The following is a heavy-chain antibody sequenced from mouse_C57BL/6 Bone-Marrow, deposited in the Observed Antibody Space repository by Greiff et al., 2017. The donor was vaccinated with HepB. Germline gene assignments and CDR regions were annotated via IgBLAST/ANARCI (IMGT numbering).Heavy chain of an antibody. CDR1: GFTFSSYA. CDR3: ARVYGSFDY. J-gene: IGHJ2*01. CDR2: ISDGGSYT. Sequence: EVKVVESGGGLVKPGGSLKLSCAASGFTFSSYAMSWVRQTPEKRLEWVATISDGGSYTYYPDNVKGRFTISRDNAKNNLYLQMSHLKSEDTAMYYCARVYGSFDYWGQGTTLTVSS. V-gene: IGHV5-4*03. D-gene: IGHD1-1*01.